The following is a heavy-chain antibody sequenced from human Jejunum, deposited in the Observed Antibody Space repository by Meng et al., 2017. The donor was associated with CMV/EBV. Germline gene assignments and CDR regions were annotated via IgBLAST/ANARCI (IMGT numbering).Heavy chain of an antibody. CDR3: ATSSSYSASYYYYSGIDV. Sequence: STSYWGLIRQPPGKGLEWIASVYFSGSTYSNPSFESRVTISVDPSKNQFSLELRSVTAADTAVYYCATSSSYSASYYYYSGIDVWGQGTPVTVSS. CDR1: STSY. D-gene: IGHD1-26*01. CDR2: VYFSGST. J-gene: IGHJ6*02. V-gene: IGHV4-39*01.